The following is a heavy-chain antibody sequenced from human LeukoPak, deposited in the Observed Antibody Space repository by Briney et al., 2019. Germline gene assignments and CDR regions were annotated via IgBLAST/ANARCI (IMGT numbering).Heavy chain of an antibody. CDR1: GFTFSSYG. D-gene: IGHD6-6*01. V-gene: IGHV3-33*01. Sequence: PGRSLRLSCTASGFTFSSYGMHWVRQAPGKGLEWVAVIWYDGSKKYYADSVKGRFTISRDNSKNTLYLQMNSLRAEDTAVYYCARDPGGLIAARRFDYWGQGTLVTVSS. CDR3: ARDPGGLIAARRFDY. CDR2: IWYDGSKK. J-gene: IGHJ4*02.